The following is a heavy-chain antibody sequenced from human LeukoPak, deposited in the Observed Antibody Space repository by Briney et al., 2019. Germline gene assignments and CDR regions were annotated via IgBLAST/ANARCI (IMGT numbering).Heavy chain of an antibody. J-gene: IGHJ6*02. CDR1: GGSISSYY. Sequence: EPSETLSLTCTVSGGSISSYYWSWIRRPPGKGLEWIGYIYYSGSTNYNPSLKSRVTISVDTSKNQFSLKLSSVTAADTAVYYCAREGLTGDRLLGMDVWGQGTTVTVSS. D-gene: IGHD7-27*01. CDR3: AREGLTGDRLLGMDV. CDR2: IYYSGST. V-gene: IGHV4-59*01.